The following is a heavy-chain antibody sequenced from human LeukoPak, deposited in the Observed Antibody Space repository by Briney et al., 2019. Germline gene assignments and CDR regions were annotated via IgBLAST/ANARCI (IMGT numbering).Heavy chain of an antibody. V-gene: IGHV3-23*01. J-gene: IGHJ5*02. CDR1: GFTFSSYA. Sequence: GGSLRLSCAASGFTFSSYAMSWVRQAPGKGLEWVSAISGSGGSTYYADSVKGRFTISRDNSKNTLYLQMNSLRAEDTAVYYCAKVGDSSSWYLDWFDPWGQGTLVTVSS. D-gene: IGHD6-13*01. CDR2: ISGSGGST. CDR3: AKVGDSSSWYLDWFDP.